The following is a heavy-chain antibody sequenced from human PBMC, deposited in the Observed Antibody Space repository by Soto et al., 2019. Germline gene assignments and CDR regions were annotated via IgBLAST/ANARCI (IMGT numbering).Heavy chain of an antibody. CDR3: AKSPLGYCSGGSCYPPPYFDY. CDR2: VGGSGDST. J-gene: IGHJ4*02. D-gene: IGHD2-15*01. Sequence: EVQLLDSGGGLVQPGGSLRLSCAASGFTFSNYAMSWVRQAPGKGLEWVSGVGGSGDSTYYADSVKGRFTISRDNSKDTLYLQMNSLRAEDTAVYYCAKSPLGYCSGGSCYPPPYFDYWGQGPLVTVSS. V-gene: IGHV3-23*01. CDR1: GFTFSNYA.